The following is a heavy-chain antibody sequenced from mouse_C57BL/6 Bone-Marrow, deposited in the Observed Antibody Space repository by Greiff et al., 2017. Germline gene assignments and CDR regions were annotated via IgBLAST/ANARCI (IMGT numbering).Heavy chain of an antibody. CDR3: ARHGFDGFDY. CDR1: GYTFTEYS. V-gene: IGHV1-62-2*01. D-gene: IGHD2-3*01. Sequence: VQLQQSGAELVKPGASVKLSCKASGYTFTEYSIHWVKQRSGQGLEWIGWFYPGSGSKTYNENFNDKVTLTVDKSSSTVYMELSRLTSEDSEVYFCARHGFDGFDYWGQGTTLTVSS. CDR2: FYPGSGSK. J-gene: IGHJ2*01.